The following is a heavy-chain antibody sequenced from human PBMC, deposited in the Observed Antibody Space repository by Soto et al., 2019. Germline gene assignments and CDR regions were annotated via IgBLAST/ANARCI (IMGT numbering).Heavy chain of an antibody. CDR2: IKSKADGGTA. V-gene: IGHV3-15*07. J-gene: IGHJ4*02. D-gene: IGHD6-6*01. CDR3: ITDRLV. Sequence: EVQLVESGGGLVKPGGSLRLSCAASGFSFTNAWMNWARQAPGKGLEWVGRIKSKADGGTADYVATVQGRFTISRDDSKNTLFLQMNSLKTEATAVYYCITDRLVWGQGTLVTVSS. CDR1: GFSFTNAW.